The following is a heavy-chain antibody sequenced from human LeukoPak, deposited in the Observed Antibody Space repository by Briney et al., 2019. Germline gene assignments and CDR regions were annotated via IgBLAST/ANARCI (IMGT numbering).Heavy chain of an antibody. CDR2: ISGSGGST. V-gene: IGHV3-23*01. J-gene: IGHJ4*02. CDR1: GFTFSSYG. Sequence: GGSLRLSCAASGFTFSSYGMSWVRQAPGKGLEWVSAISGSGGSTYYADSVKGRFTISRDNAKNSLYLQMNSLRAEDTAVYYCARDFDDYVWGSYRHFDYWGQGTLVTVSS. CDR3: ARDFDDYVWGSYRHFDY. D-gene: IGHD3-16*02.